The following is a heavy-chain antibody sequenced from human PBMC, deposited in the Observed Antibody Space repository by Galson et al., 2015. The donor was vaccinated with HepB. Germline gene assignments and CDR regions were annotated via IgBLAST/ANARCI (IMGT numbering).Heavy chain of an antibody. J-gene: IGHJ4*02. Sequence: ETLSLTCTVSGGSISSSSYYWGWIRQPPGKGLEWIGEINHSGSTNYNPSLKSRVTISVDTSKNQFSLKLSSVTAADTAVYYCASSRWYYYDSSGYPEPFGYWGQGTLVTVSS. D-gene: IGHD3-22*01. V-gene: IGHV4-39*07. CDR2: INHSGST. CDR3: ASSRWYYYDSSGYPEPFGY. CDR1: GGSISSSSYY.